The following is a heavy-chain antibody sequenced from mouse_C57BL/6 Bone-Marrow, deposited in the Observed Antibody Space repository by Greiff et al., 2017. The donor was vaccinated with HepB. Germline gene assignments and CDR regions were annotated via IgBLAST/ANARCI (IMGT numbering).Heavy chain of an antibody. V-gene: IGHV3-6*01. CDR1: GYSITSGYY. J-gene: IGHJ3*01. CDR3: ARETGPWFAY. Sequence: VQLQQSGPGLVKPSQSLSLTCSVTGYSITSGYYWNWIRQFPGNNLEWMGYISYDGSNNYNPSLKNRISITRDTSKNQFFLKLNSVTTEDTATYYCARETGPWFAYWGQGTLVTVSA. CDR2: ISYDGSN. D-gene: IGHD4-1*01.